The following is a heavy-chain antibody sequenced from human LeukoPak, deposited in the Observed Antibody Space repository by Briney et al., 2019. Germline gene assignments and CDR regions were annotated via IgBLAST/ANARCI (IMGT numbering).Heavy chain of an antibody. Sequence: GGSLRLSCAASGFTFSSYSMNWVRQAPGKGLEWVSYISSSSSTIYYADSVKGRFTISRDNAKNSLYLQMNSLRDEDTAVYYCARGSLYRSNYYDSSGQLPGYWGQGTLVTVSS. D-gene: IGHD3-22*01. CDR2: ISSSSSTI. J-gene: IGHJ4*02. CDR1: GFTFSSYS. V-gene: IGHV3-48*02. CDR3: ARGSLYRSNYYDSSGQLPGY.